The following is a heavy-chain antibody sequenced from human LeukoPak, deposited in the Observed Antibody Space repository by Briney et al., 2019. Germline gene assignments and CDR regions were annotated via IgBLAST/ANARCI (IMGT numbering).Heavy chain of an antibody. CDR2: ISYDGSNK. CDR3: ARDSDYYDSSGSYFDY. J-gene: IGHJ4*02. D-gene: IGHD3-22*01. V-gene: IGHV3-30-3*01. Sequence: GGSLRLSCAASGFTFSSYAMHWVRQAPGKGLEWVAVISYDGSNKYYADSVKGRFTISRDNSKNTLYLKMNSLRAEDTAVYYCARDSDYYDSSGSYFDYWGQGTLVTVSS. CDR1: GFTFSSYA.